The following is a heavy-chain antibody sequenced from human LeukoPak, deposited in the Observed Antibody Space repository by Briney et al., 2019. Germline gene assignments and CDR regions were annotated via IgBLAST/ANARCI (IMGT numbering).Heavy chain of an antibody. V-gene: IGHV3-33*01. J-gene: IGHJ4*02. CDR3: ARDRQGSGWSYYFDY. Sequence: GGSLRLSCAASGFTFSSYGMHWVRQAPGKGLEWVAVIWYDGSNKYYADSVKGRFTISRDNSKNTLYLQMNSLRAEDTAVYYCARDRQGSGWSYYFDYWGQGTLVTVS. CDR1: GFTFSSYG. CDR2: IWYDGSNK. D-gene: IGHD6-19*01.